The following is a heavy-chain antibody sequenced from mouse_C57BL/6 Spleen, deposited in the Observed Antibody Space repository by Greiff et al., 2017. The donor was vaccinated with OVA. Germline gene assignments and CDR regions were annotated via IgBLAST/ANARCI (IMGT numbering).Heavy chain of an antibody. CDR3: ARWPYYYGSSYVDYAMDY. Sequence: QVQLQQPGAELVRPGTSVKLSCKASGYTFTSYWMHWVKQRPGQGLEWIGVIDPSDSYTNYNQKFKGKATLTVDTSSSTAYMQLSSLTSEDSAVYYCARWPYYYGSSYVDYAMDYWGQGTSVTVSS. J-gene: IGHJ4*01. D-gene: IGHD1-1*01. CDR1: GYTFTSYW. V-gene: IGHV1-59*01. CDR2: IDPSDSYT.